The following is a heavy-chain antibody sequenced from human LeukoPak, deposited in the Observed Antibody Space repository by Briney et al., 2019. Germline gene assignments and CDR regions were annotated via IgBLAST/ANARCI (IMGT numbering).Heavy chain of an antibody. CDR3: ARVRVRGVRYYMDV. CDR1: GGSFSGYY. V-gene: IGHV4-34*01. CDR2: INHSGST. J-gene: IGHJ6*03. Sequence: PSETLSLTCAVYGGSFSGYYWSWIRQPPGKGLEWIGEINHSGSTNYNPSLKSRVTISVDTSKNQFSLKLSPVTAADTAVYYCARVRVRGVRYYMDVWGKGTTVTVSS. D-gene: IGHD3-10*01.